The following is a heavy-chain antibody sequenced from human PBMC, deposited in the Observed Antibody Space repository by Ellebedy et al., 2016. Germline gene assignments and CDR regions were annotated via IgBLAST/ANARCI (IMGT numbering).Heavy chain of an antibody. CDR1: GFIVSRNY. Sequence: GESLKISXAASGFIVSRNYMSWVRQAPGKGLEWVSLISTGGSTFYADSVKGRFSISRDNSKNTLFLQMTSLTLEDTAVYYCARVWTPSSGRQRAMDYWGQGTLVTVSS. CDR3: ARVWTPSSGRQRAMDY. V-gene: IGHV3-53*01. CDR2: ISTGGST. D-gene: IGHD3-22*01. J-gene: IGHJ4*02.